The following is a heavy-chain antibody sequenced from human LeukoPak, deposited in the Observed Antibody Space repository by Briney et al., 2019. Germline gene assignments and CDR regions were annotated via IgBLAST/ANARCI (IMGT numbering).Heavy chain of an antibody. J-gene: IGHJ4*02. CDR1: GYTFTGYY. Sequence: ASVKVSCKASGYTFTGYYMHWVRQAPGQGLEWMGWINPNSGGTNYAQKFQGRVTMTRDTSISTAYMELSRLRSDDTAVYYCARASPPHYAGIAAAAPGYWGQGTLVTVSS. CDR3: ARASPPHYAGIAAAAPGY. CDR2: INPNSGGT. V-gene: IGHV1-2*02. D-gene: IGHD6-13*01.